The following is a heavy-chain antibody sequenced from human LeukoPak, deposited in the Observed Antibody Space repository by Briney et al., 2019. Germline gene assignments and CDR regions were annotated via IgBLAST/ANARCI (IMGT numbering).Heavy chain of an antibody. V-gene: IGHV3-30*02. J-gene: IGHJ4*02. CDR3: AKVTVPLVVITAGGFDY. Sequence: PGGSLRLSCAASGFTFSSYGMHWVRQAPGKGLEWVTFIRYDGSNKYYADSVKGRFTISRDNSKNTLYLQMNSLRTEDTAVYYCAKVTVPLVVITAGGFDYWGQGTLVTVYS. CDR1: GFTFSSYG. CDR2: IRYDGSNK. D-gene: IGHD3-22*01.